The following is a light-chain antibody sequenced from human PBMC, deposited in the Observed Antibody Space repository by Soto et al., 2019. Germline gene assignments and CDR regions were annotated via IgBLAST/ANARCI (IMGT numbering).Light chain of an antibody. CDR1: SSNIGSYT. J-gene: IGLJ2*01. CDR2: NNN. V-gene: IGLV1-44*01. Sequence: QSVLTQPPSASGTPGQRVTISCSGSSSNIGSYTVHWYQQLPGTAPKLVMYNNNQRPSGVPDRVSGSKSGTSASLAISGLQSEDEADYYCAAWDDSLNGYVIFGGGTKLTVL. CDR3: AAWDDSLNGYVI.